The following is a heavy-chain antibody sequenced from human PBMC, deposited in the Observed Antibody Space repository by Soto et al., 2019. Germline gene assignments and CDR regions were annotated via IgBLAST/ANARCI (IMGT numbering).Heavy chain of an antibody. Sequence: TSETLSLTCTVSGGSISSGGYYWSWIRQHPGKGLEWIGYIYYSGSTYYNPSLKSRVTISVDTSKNQFSLKLSSVTAADTAVYYCARGYCSGGSCYDDYWGQGTLVTVSS. J-gene: IGHJ4*02. CDR2: IYYSGST. D-gene: IGHD2-15*01. CDR1: GGSISSGGYY. CDR3: ARGYCSGGSCYDDY. V-gene: IGHV4-31*03.